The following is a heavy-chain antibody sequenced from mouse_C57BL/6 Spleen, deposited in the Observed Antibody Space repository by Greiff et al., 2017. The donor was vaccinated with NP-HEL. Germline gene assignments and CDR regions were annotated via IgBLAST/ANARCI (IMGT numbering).Heavy chain of an antibody. CDR3: ASFGYDRYYAMDY. CDR2: ISDGGSYT. CDR1: GFTFSSYA. J-gene: IGHJ4*01. D-gene: IGHD2-2*01. Sequence: EVKLMESGGGLVKPGGSLKLSCAASGFTFSSYAMSWVRQTPEKRLEWVATISDGGSYTYYPDNVKGRFTISRDNAKNNLYLQMSHLKSEDTAMYYCASFGYDRYYAMDYWGQGTSVTVSS. V-gene: IGHV5-4*03.